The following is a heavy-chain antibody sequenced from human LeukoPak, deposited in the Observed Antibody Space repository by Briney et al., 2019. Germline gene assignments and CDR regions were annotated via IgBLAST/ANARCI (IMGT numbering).Heavy chain of an antibody. V-gene: IGHV3-21*04. Sequence: PGGSLRLSCAASGFTFSSYSMNWVRQAPGKGLEWVSSISSSSSNIYYADSVKGRFTISRDNAKNSLYLQMNSLRAEDTALYYCAKDKVFGGELDYWGQGTLVTVSS. CDR1: GFTFSSYS. D-gene: IGHD3-10*01. CDR2: ISSSSSNI. CDR3: AKDKVFGGELDY. J-gene: IGHJ4*02.